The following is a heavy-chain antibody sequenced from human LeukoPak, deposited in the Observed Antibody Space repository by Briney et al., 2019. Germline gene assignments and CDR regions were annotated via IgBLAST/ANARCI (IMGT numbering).Heavy chain of an antibody. CDR1: GASVTSYY. V-gene: IGHV4-59*02. J-gene: IGHJ3*02. CDR2: MYHTGTS. CDR3: ATTRGYRTNHACHM. D-gene: IGHD5-18*01. Sequence: SETLSLTCSVSGASVTSYYWNWIRQSPGKGLEWIGYMYHTGTSDYNPSLQSRISISLYTPNNKSPLTLTSATSAHTSAYYCATTRGYRTNHACHMWGEGTRLTVSS.